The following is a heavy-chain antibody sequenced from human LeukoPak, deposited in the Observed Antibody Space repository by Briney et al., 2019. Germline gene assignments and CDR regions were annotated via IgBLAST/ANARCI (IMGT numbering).Heavy chain of an antibody. CDR2: IYDSGST. J-gene: IGHJ4*02. CDR1: GGSIRSSYYY. V-gene: IGHV4-39*07. D-gene: IGHD4-11*01. CDR3: ARGPAGYSNYPGSFDY. Sequence: SETLSLTCTVSGGSIRSSYYYWGWIRQPPGKGLEWIGSIYDSGSTYYNPSLKGRVTISVDTSKNQFSLKLSSVTAADTAVYYCARGPAGYSNYPGSFDYWGQGTLVTVSS.